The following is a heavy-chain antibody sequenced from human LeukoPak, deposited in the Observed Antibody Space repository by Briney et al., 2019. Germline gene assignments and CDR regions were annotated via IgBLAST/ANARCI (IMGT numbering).Heavy chain of an antibody. CDR1: DYTLTDYG. J-gene: IGHJ6*03. V-gene: IGHV1-18*01. Sequence: ASVKVSCKASDYTLTDYGMNWVRQAPGQGLEWMGWISGDYDNTNHAQTFKGRVTMTIDTSTNTAYMELRSLRSDDTAVYYCARGRPARTRYFYYYYMDVWGKGTTVTVS. CDR3: ARGRPARTRYFYYYYMDV. D-gene: IGHD2-2*01. CDR2: ISGDYDNT.